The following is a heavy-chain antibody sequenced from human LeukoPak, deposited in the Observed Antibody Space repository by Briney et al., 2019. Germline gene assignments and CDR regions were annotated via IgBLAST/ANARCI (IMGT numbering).Heavy chain of an antibody. Sequence: GGSLRLSCAASGFTFDDYAMHWVRQAPGKGLEWVSGISWNSGSIGYAGSVKGRFTISRDNAKNSLYLQMNSLRAEDTALYYCAKVRLPFYYYYGMDVWGQGTTVTVSS. J-gene: IGHJ6*02. CDR1: GFTFDDYA. CDR3: AKVRLPFYYYYGMDV. D-gene: IGHD5-12*01. CDR2: ISWNSGSI. V-gene: IGHV3-9*01.